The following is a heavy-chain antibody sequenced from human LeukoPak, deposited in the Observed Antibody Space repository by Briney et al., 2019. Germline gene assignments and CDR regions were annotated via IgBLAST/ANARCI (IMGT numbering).Heavy chain of an antibody. CDR1: GGSISSSSYY. Sequence: SETLSLTCTVSGGSISSSSYYWGWIRQPPGEGLEWIGSIYYSGSTYYNPSLKSRVTISVDTSKNQFSLKLSSVTAADTAVYYCATVDYWGQGTLVTVSS. CDR2: IYYSGST. J-gene: IGHJ4*02. V-gene: IGHV4-39*01. CDR3: ATVDY.